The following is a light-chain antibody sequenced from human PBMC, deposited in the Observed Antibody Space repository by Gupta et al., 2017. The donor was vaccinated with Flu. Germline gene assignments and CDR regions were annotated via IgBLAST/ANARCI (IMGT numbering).Light chain of an antibody. CDR3: QSYDSSIHVV. J-gene: IGLJ2*01. V-gene: IGLV6-57*03. CDR2: DYN. CDR1: SRSIASNY. Sequence: NFMLTQPHSVSESPGKTLTISCTRSSRSIASNYVQWYQQRPGRAPTTVIYDYNQRPSGGPVPFCVSIASSSNSASLTISGLKTEDEADYYCQSYDSSIHVVFGGGTKLTVL.